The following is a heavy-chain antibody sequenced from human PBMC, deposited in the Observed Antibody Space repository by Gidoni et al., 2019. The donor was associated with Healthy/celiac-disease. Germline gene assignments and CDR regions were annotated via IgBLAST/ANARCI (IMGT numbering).Heavy chain of an antibody. CDR1: GGSISSSSHY. J-gene: IGHJ4*02. V-gene: IGHV4-39*01. CDR2: IYYSGST. D-gene: IGHD3-10*01. CDR3: ARHDGSGSYPDY. Sequence: QLQLQESGPGLVKPSETLSLTCTVSGGSISSSSHYWGWLRQPPGKGLEWIGSIYYSGSTYYNPSLKSRVTISVDTSKNQFSLKLTSVTAADTAVYYCARHDGSGSYPDYWGQGTLVTVSS.